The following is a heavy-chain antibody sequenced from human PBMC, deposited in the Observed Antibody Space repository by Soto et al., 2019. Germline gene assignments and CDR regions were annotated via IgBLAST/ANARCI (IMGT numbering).Heavy chain of an antibody. D-gene: IGHD2-2*02. J-gene: IGHJ1*01. CDR3: VRGQSVLYMEL. CDR1: GYTFTDFY. Sequence: ASVKVSCKSSGYTFTDFYIHWVRQAPGQGLEWVGWINPKNGGINYAQKFQGRVTMTRDTSVKTSYMDLNRLNFDDSAIYYCVRGQSVLYMELWGRGTQVTVSS. V-gene: IGHV1-2*02. CDR2: INPKNGGI.